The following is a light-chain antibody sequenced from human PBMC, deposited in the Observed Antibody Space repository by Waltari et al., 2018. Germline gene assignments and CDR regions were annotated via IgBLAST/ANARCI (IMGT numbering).Light chain of an antibody. V-gene: IGLV2-8*01. CDR1: TTDPRNFTY. J-gene: IGLJ2*01. CDR2: EID. Sequence: QSALTQPPSASGSAGQSVTISCTGTTTDPRNFTYVSCYQQHPGKAPKLILYEIDRRPSGVPDRFSGSKSGDAASLTVSGLQAEDEAIYFCSSWTDSSRTGKLSFGGGTELTVL. CDR3: SSWTDSSRTGKLS.